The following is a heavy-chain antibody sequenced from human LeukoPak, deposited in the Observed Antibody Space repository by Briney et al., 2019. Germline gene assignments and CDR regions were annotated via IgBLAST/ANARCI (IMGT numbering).Heavy chain of an antibody. Sequence: PSETLSLTCTVSGGSISSGGYYWSWIRQHPGKGLECIGYIYYSGSSYYNPSLKSRVTISVDTSKNQFSLKLSSVTAADTAVYYCASTLTAPSIVGARHAAFDIWGQGTMVTVSS. CDR2: IYYSGSS. V-gene: IGHV4-31*03. CDR3: ASTLTAPSIVGARHAAFDI. CDR1: GGSISSGGYY. J-gene: IGHJ3*02. D-gene: IGHD1-26*01.